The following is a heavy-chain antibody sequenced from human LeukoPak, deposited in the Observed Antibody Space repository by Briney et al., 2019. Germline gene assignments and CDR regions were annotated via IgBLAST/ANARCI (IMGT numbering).Heavy chain of an antibody. Sequence: PSETLSLTCTVSGGSISSYYWSWIRQPPGKGLEWIGYVYYSGSTNYNPSLKSRVTISVDMSKKQFSLKLSSVTAADTAVYYCARHGYSGNSLNLDYWGQGTLVTVSS. V-gene: IGHV4-59*08. CDR1: GGSISSYY. CDR2: VYYSGST. CDR3: ARHGYSGNSLNLDY. D-gene: IGHD1-26*01. J-gene: IGHJ4*02.